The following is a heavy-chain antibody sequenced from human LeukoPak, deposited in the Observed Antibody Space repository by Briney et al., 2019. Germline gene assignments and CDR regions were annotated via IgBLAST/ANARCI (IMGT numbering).Heavy chain of an antibody. J-gene: IGHJ6*02. CDR2: MNPNSGNT. CDR3: ARWAADTAMAFYYYYYGIDV. CDR1: GYTFTSYD. D-gene: IGHD5-18*01. V-gene: IGHV1-8*01. Sequence: GASVKVSCKASGYTFTSYDINWVRQATGQGLEWMGWMNPNSGNTGYAQKFQGRVTMTRNTSISTAYMELSSLRSEDTAVYYCARWAADTAMAFYYYYYGIDVWGQGTTVTVSS.